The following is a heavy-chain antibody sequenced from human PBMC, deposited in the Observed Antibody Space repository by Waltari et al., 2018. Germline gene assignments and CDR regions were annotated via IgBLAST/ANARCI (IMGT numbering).Heavy chain of an antibody. CDR2: INPSGGNT. CDR1: GFTFTSYA. J-gene: IGHJ4*02. CDR3: AKTIVDGTYYFDY. D-gene: IGHD3-22*01. V-gene: IGHV3-23*01. Sequence: EVQLLESGGGLVQPGGSLRLSCAASGFTFTSYAMNWVRHAPGKRLEWVSTINPSGGNTFYADSVQGRFTISRDNSRNTLYLQMNSLRAEDTAVYYCAKTIVDGTYYFDYWGQGTLVTVFS.